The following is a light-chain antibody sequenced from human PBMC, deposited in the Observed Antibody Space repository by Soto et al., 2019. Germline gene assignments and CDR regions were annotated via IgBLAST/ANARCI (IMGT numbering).Light chain of an antibody. Sequence: TQSPATLSLSPGERATLSCRASQSVSSWVAWYQQKPGKAPNLLITKASTLESGVPSRFSGSGTGTEFTLTINSLQPDDFATYYCQQYKSFLGTFGQGTKVEIK. CDR1: QSVSSW. J-gene: IGKJ1*01. CDR2: KAS. CDR3: QQYKSFLGT. V-gene: IGKV1-5*03.